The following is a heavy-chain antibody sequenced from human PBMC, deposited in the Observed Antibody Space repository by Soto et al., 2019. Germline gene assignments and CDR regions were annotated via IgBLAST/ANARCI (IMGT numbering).Heavy chain of an antibody. D-gene: IGHD3-22*01. CDR1: GGSISSGDYY. J-gene: IGHJ4*02. Sequence: PSETLSLTCTVSGGSISSGDYYWSWIRQPPGKGLEYIGYIYYSGSTYYNPSLKSRLTISMDMSKNQFSLKLNSVTAADTAVYYCARVPFYDSSGRSYYFDYWGQGTLVTVSS. V-gene: IGHV4-30-4*01. CDR2: IYYSGST. CDR3: ARVPFYDSSGRSYYFDY.